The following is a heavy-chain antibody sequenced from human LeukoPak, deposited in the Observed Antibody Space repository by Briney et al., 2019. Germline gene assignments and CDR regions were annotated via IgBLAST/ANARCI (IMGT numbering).Heavy chain of an antibody. CDR3: AGSFGDVKNF. Sequence: GGSLRLSCAGSGFTFRDYWMSWLRQAPGKGPEWVAHIKPDGSEKYYVDSVKGRFIISRDDARNSLSLQLNSLRAEDTAVYYCAGSFGDVKNFWGQGTLVTVSS. CDR1: GFTFRDYW. CDR2: IKPDGSEK. D-gene: IGHD3-10*01. J-gene: IGHJ4*01. V-gene: IGHV3-7*01.